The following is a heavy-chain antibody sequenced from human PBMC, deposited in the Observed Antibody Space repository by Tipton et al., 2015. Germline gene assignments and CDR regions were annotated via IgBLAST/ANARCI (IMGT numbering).Heavy chain of an antibody. V-gene: IGHV4-61*01. CDR3: ERGQDETTSGEYFTH. CDR2: TFVPAST. CDR1: GVPVSSGFYY. J-gene: IGHJ1*01. Sequence: TLSLTCSVSGVPVSSGFYYWTCIRQPPGKGLVWIGYTFVPASTNFNPSLRRRVTISVDTSKNQFSLELMSVTAADTAVYYCERGQDETTSGEYFTHWGQGTLVTVSS. D-gene: IGHD2/OR15-2a*01.